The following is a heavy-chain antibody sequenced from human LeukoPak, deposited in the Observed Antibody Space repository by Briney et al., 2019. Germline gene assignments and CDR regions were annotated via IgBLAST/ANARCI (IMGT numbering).Heavy chain of an antibody. CDR2: IRSKIYGGTP. V-gene: IGHV3-49*04. CDR1: GFTFSSYE. CDR3: TRDQTPYY. J-gene: IGHJ4*02. Sequence: GGSLRLSCAASGFTFSSYEMNWVRQAPGKGLEWVGFIRSKIYGGTPEYAASVKGRFTISRDDSKGIAYLQMNSLKTEDTAVYYCTRDQTPYYWGQGTLVTVSS.